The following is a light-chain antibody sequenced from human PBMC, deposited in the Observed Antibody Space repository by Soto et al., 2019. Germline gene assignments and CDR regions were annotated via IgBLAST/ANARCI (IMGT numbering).Light chain of an antibody. J-gene: IGKJ5*01. Sequence: DIQMTQSPSSLSASVGDRVTITCRASQSISSYLNWYQQKPGKAPKLPIYAASSLQSGVPSRFSGSGSGTDFTLTISSLQPEDVATYYCQQSYSTPFTFGQGKRLEIK. CDR3: QQSYSTPFT. CDR2: AAS. CDR1: QSISSY. V-gene: IGKV1-39*01.